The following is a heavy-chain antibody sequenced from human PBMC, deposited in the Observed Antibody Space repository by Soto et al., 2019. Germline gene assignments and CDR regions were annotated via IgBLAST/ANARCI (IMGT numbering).Heavy chain of an antibody. D-gene: IGHD2-2*01. Sequence: GGSLRLSCAASGFTFDDYAMHWVRQAPGKGLEWVSGISWNSGSIGYADSVKGRFTISRDNAKNSMYLQMNSLRAEDTALYYCAKDIRVGYCSSTSCPLGVAFDIWGQGTMVTVSS. CDR1: GFTFDDYA. CDR3: AKDIRVGYCSSTSCPLGVAFDI. CDR2: ISWNSGSI. J-gene: IGHJ3*02. V-gene: IGHV3-9*01.